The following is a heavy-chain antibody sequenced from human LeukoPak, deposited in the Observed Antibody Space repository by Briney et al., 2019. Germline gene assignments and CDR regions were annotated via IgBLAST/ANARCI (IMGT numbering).Heavy chain of an antibody. CDR1: GGSISSYY. J-gene: IGHJ5*02. Sequence: SETLSLTCTVSGGSISSYYWSWIRQPPGKGLEWIGYIYYSGSTNYNPSLKSRVTISVDTSKNQFSLKLRSVTAADMAVYYCARQSSSGWYNWFDPWGQGTLVTVSS. CDR2: IYYSGST. D-gene: IGHD6-19*01. CDR3: ARQSSSGWYNWFDP. V-gene: IGHV4-59*08.